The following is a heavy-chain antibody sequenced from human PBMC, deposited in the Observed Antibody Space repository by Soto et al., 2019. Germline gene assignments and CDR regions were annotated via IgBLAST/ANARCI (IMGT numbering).Heavy chain of an antibody. CDR2: MNPNSGNT. CDR1: GYTFTSYD. J-gene: IGHJ4*02. Sequence: SVKVSCKASGYTFTSYDINWVRQATGQGLEWMGWMNPNSGNTGYAQKFQGRVTMTRNTSISTAYMELSSLRSEDTAVYFCARDRYSGYQFDSWGQGTLVTVSS. CDR3: ARDRYSGYQFDS. V-gene: IGHV1-8*01. D-gene: IGHD5-12*01.